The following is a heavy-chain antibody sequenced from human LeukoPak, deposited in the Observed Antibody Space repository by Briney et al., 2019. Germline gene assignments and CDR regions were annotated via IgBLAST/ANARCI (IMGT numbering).Heavy chain of an antibody. CDR2: IYYSGST. D-gene: IGHD6-13*01. J-gene: IGHJ4*02. V-gene: IGHV4-61*01. CDR3: ASLFIAAAAHTFDY. CDR1: GGSISSSSYY. Sequence: PSETLSLTCTVSGGSISSSSYYWSWIRQPPGKGLEWIGSIYYSGSTNYNPSLKSRVTISVDTSKNQFSLKLSSVTAADTAVYYCASLFIAAAAHTFDYWGQGTLVTVSS.